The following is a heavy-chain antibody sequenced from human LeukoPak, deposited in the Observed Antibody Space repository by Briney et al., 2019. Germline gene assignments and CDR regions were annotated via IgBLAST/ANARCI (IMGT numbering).Heavy chain of an antibody. CDR2: IYYSGST. D-gene: IGHD2-15*01. CDR3: AREVQGGNFDY. V-gene: IGHV4-59*01. Sequence: PLETLSLTCTVSGGSISSYYWSWIRQPPGKGLEWIGYIYYSGSTNYNPSLKSRVTISVDTSKNQFSLKLSSVTAADTAVYYCAREVQGGNFDYWGQGTLVTVSS. CDR1: GGSISSYY. J-gene: IGHJ4*02.